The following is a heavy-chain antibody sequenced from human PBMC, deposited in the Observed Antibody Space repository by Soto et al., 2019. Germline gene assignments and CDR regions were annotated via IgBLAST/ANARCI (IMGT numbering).Heavy chain of an antibody. J-gene: IGHJ4*02. Sequence: QVQLQESGPGLVKPSQTLTLTCSVSGGSIDTGGFYWRWARQLPGKGLQWIGYIYYTGAAYYNPALKSRVVISLDTSANQFSLSLTSLTAADTAVYYCASGTFNDISFDSWGQERLVTVSS. V-gene: IGHV4-31*03. CDR3: ASGTFNDISFDS. CDR2: IYYTGAA. D-gene: IGHD2-21*01. CDR1: GGSIDTGGFY.